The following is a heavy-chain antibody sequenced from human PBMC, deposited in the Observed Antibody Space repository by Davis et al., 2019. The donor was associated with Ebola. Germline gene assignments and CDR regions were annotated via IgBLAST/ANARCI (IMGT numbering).Heavy chain of an antibody. D-gene: IGHD4-17*01. Sequence: MPSETLSLTCAVSGGSISSGGYSWSWIRQPPGKGLEWIGYIYHSGSTYYNPSLKSRVTISVDKSKNQFSLKLSSVTAADTAVYYCARDSYGDYEFDYWGQGTLVTVSS. CDR2: IYHSGST. CDR3: ARDSYGDYEFDY. J-gene: IGHJ4*02. CDR1: GGSISSGGYS. V-gene: IGHV4-30-2*01.